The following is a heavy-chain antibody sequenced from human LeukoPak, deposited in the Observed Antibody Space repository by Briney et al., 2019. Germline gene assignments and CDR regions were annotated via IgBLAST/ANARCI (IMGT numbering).Heavy chain of an antibody. V-gene: IGHV3-23*01. J-gene: IGHJ6*02. Sequence: GSLRLSCAASGFTFSTHAMSWVRQAPGKGREWVSALSGSGGSTYYADSVKGRFTISRDNSKNTLYLQMNSLRVEDTAVYYCARYCVGGSCYLQYGMDVWGQGTAVTVSS. D-gene: IGHD2-15*01. CDR1: GFTFSTHA. CDR3: ARYCVGGSCYLQYGMDV. CDR2: LSGSGGST.